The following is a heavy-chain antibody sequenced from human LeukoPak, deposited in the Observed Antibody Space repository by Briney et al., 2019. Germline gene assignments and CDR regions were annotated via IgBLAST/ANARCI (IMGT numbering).Heavy chain of an antibody. J-gene: IGHJ4*02. CDR2: TYYRSKWYS. V-gene: IGHV6-1*01. CDR3: ARGQTGSGRIFDY. D-gene: IGHD2-15*01. CDR1: GDSVSSSTAA. Sequence: SQTLSLTCAISGDSVSSSTAAWNWIRQSPSRGLEWLGRTYYRSKWYSDFAEYVESRITIDPDTSKNQFSLQLNSVTPDDTAVYFCARGQTGSGRIFDYWGQGTLVTVSS.